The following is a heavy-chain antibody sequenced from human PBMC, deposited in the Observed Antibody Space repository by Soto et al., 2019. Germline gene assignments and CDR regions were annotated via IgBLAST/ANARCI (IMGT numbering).Heavy chain of an antibody. CDR3: ARIVVVPAAMIKNWFDP. Sequence: SETLSLTCTVSGGSISSSSYYWGWIRQPPGKGLEWIGSIYYSGSTYYNPSLKSRVTISVDTSKNQFSLKLSSVTAADTAVYYCARIVVVPAAMIKNWFDPWGQGTLVTVSS. CDR1: GGSISSSSYY. V-gene: IGHV4-39*07. D-gene: IGHD2-2*01. CDR2: IYYSGST. J-gene: IGHJ5*02.